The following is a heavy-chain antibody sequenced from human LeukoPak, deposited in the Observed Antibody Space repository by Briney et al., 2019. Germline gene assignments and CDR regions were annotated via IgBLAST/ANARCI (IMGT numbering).Heavy chain of an antibody. CDR2: IRYDGSNK. D-gene: IGHD3-10*01. CDR1: GFTFSSYG. V-gene: IGHV3-30*02. Sequence: PGGSLRLSCAASGFTFSSYGMHWVRQAPGKWLEWVAFIRYDGSNKYYADSVKGRFTISRDNSKNTLYLQMNSLRAEDTAVYYCAKEGALYGSGSYSREGFDYWGQGTLVTVSS. CDR3: AKEGALYGSGSYSREGFDY. J-gene: IGHJ4*02.